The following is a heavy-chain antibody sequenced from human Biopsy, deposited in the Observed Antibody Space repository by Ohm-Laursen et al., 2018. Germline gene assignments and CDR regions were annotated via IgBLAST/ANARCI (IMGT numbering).Heavy chain of an antibody. CDR2: VYNGGIT. D-gene: IGHD3-3*01. Sequence: SETLSLTCSVSGGSIISYYWTWIRQPPGKGLEWIGHVYNGGITNYNPSLKSRVIISKDTSKNQFSLQVNSVTAADTAVYYCARTPRDSFWSGSYKRGLWFDPWGQGTLVIVSS. J-gene: IGHJ5*02. CDR1: GGSIISYY. V-gene: IGHV4-59*01. CDR3: ARTPRDSFWSGSYKRGLWFDP.